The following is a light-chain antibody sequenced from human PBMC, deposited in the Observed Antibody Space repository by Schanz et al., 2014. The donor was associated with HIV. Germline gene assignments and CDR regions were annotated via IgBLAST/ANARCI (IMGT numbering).Light chain of an antibody. Sequence: QSALTQPASVSGSPGQSITISCTGTSSDVGIYNLVSWYQQHPGKAPKLMIYEDSKRPSGVSNRFSGSKSDNTASLTISGLQPEDEADYYCCSYAGSSTLVFGGGTKLTVL. CDR3: CSYAGSSTLV. CDR2: EDS. V-gene: IGLV2-23*01. CDR1: SSDVGIYNL. J-gene: IGLJ2*01.